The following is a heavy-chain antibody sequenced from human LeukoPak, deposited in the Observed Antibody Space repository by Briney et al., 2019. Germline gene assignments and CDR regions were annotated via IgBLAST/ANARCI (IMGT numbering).Heavy chain of an antibody. CDR3: ARGETGTTFSWFDP. V-gene: IGHV3-11*01. Sequence: PGGSLRLSCAASGFTFGDYYMSWIRQAPGKGLEWVSYISSSGSTIYYADSVKGRFTISRDNAKNSLYLQMNSLRAEDTAVHYCARGETGTTFSWFDPWGQGTLVTVSS. CDR2: ISSSGSTI. CDR1: GFTFGDYY. D-gene: IGHD1-7*01. J-gene: IGHJ5*02.